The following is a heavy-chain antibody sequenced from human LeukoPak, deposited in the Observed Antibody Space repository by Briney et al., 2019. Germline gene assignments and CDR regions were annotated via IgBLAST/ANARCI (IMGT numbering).Heavy chain of an antibody. D-gene: IGHD3-10*01. CDR2: ISASGGRT. CDR3: AKDGRMPSLLWSGELPYYFDY. CDR1: GFTYSSYA. V-gene: IGHV3-23*01. J-gene: IGHJ4*02. Sequence: PGGSLRLSCAASGFTYSSYAMSWVRQAPGKGLEWVSAISASGGRTYYADSVKGRFTISRDNSKNTLYLQMNSLRAEDTAVYYCAKDGRMPSLLWSGELPYYFDYWGQGTLVPVSS.